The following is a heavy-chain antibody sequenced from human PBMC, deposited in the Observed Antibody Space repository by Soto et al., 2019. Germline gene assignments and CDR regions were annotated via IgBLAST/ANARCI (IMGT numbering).Heavy chain of an antibody. CDR2: IGTAGDT. J-gene: IGHJ4*02. V-gene: IGHV3-13*01. CDR1: GFAFIGFD. D-gene: IGHD6-13*01. CDR3: AKSQEIGTHFFDS. Sequence: LRLSCEASGFAFIGFDMHWVRQPTGKGLEWVSSIGTAGDTYYAVSVKGRFTISRDNAKNSLSLQMNSLRAGDMAVYFCAKSQEIGTHFFDSWGQGTQVTVSS.